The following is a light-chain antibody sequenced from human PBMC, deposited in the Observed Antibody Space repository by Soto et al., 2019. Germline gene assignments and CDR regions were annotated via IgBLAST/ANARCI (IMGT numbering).Light chain of an antibody. V-gene: IGKV4-1*01. CDR2: WAS. CDR3: QQYYSPPLT. CDR1: QSVLYNSNNKNY. J-gene: IGKJ4*01. Sequence: DIVMTQCPDSLAVSLGERATINCKSSQSVLYNSNNKNYLAWYQQKPGQPPKLLVYWASTRESGVPDRFSGSGSGTDFTLTISSLQAEDVAVYYCQQYYSPPLTFGGGTKVEIK.